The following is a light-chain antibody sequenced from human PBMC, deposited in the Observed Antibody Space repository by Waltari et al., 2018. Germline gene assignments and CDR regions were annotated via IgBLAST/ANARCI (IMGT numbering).Light chain of an antibody. CDR2: EVN. Sequence: QSALTQSPSASGSPGQSVTISCTGVSSDVGGHTYVSWYQQHPGKAPKVMIYEVNNRPSGVPDRFSGSKSGNTASRTVSGLQAEDEASYYCSSYVDSNNILFGGGTKLTVL. CDR3: SSYVDSNNIL. J-gene: IGLJ2*01. CDR1: SSDVGGHTY. V-gene: IGLV2-8*01.